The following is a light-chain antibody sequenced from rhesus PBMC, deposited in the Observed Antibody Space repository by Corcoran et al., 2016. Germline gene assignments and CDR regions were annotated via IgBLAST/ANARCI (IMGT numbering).Light chain of an antibody. CDR3: KHYYNNPT. CDR2: EAS. V-gene: IGKV1-25*01. J-gene: IGKJ4*01. CDR1: RGVTND. Sequence: DIQMTQSPSSLSASVGDRVTITCRASRGVTNDLAGYQQQPGEIPRILIYEASSLQSGLPSRFSGSGSGTDLTLTISSMQSEDFATYYCKHYYNNPTFGGGTKVEIK.